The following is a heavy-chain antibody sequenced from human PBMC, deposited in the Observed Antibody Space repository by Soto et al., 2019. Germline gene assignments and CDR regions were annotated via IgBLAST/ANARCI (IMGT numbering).Heavy chain of an antibody. Sequence: PSETLSLTCAVYGGSFSGYYWSWIRQPPGKGLEWIGEINHSGSTNYNPSLKSRVTISVDTSKNQFSLKLSSVTAADTAVYYCARGRDILTGYYRGYYYYGMDVWGQGTTVTVSS. V-gene: IGHV4-34*01. CDR3: ARGRDILTGYYRGYYYYGMDV. D-gene: IGHD3-9*01. J-gene: IGHJ6*02. CDR2: INHSGST. CDR1: GGSFSGYY.